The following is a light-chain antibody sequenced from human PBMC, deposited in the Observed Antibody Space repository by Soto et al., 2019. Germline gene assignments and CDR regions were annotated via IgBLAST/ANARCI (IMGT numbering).Light chain of an antibody. CDR3: QQYGSSRWT. J-gene: IGKJ1*01. CDR2: GAS. V-gene: IGKV3-20*01. Sequence: EIVLTQSPGTLSLSPGERATLSCRASQSVSSSYLAWYQQNRGQAPRLLIYGASSRAPGLPDRFGGSGSGTDFTLTISRLEPEDFAVYYCQQYGSSRWTLGQGTKVEIK. CDR1: QSVSSSY.